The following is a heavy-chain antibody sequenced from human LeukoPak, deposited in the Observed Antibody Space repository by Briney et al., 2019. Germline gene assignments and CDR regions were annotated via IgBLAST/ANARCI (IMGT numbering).Heavy chain of an antibody. Sequence: ASVKVSCKASGYTFTSYGISWVRQAPGQGLEWMGWISAYNGNTNYAQKPQGRVTMTTDTSTSTAYMELRSLRSDDTAVYYCAREMSLYDSSGDFDYWGQGTLVTVSS. CDR2: ISAYNGNT. CDR1: GYTFTSYG. D-gene: IGHD3-22*01. V-gene: IGHV1-18*01. J-gene: IGHJ4*02. CDR3: AREMSLYDSSGDFDY.